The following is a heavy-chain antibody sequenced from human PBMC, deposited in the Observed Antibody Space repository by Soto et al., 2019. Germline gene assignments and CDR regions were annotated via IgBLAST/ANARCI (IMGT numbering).Heavy chain of an antibody. V-gene: IGHV1-18*01. D-gene: IGHD6-13*01. CDR3: ARESVAATGRTPYNWFDP. J-gene: IGHJ5*02. Sequence: SVKVSCKASGYTFTSYGINWVRQAPGQGLEWMGWISAYNGNTNYAQKLQGRVTMTTDTSTSTAYMELRSLRSDDTAVYYCARESVAATGRTPYNWFDPWGPETLATVSS. CDR2: ISAYNGNT. CDR1: GYTFTSYG.